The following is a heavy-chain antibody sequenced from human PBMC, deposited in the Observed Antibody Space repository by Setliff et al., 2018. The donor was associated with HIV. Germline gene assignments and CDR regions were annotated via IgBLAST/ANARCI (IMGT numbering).Heavy chain of an antibody. D-gene: IGHD3-22*01. V-gene: IGHV3-20*04. J-gene: IGHJ4*02. Sequence: GGSLRLSCAVSGFTFDDYGMSWVRQLPGKGLEWVSGINWNGDSKGYADSVKGRFTISRDDAKKSLYLQMNSLRAEDTAVYYCARDSRYDSSSFDYWGQGTLVTVSS. CDR3: ARDSRYDSSSFDY. CDR2: INWNGDSK. CDR1: GFTFDDYG.